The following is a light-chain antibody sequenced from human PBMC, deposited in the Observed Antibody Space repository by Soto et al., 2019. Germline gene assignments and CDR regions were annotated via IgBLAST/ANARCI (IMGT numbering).Light chain of an antibody. V-gene: IGKV3-11*01. CDR2: DSS. J-gene: IGKJ4*01. CDR3: QPRNNWPPGAT. Sequence: EIVLTQSPATLSLSPGERATLSCRASQSISTYLAWYQQKPGQSPRLLIYDSSNRATGIPARFSGSGSGTDFTLTISPLEAEDSAVYYCQPRNNWPPGATFGGGTKVEIK. CDR1: QSISTY.